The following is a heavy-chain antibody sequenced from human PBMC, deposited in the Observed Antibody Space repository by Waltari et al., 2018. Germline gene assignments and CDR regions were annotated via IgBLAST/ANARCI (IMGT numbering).Heavy chain of an antibody. Sequence: EVQLVESGGGLIQPGGSLRLSCAASGFTVSSNYMSWVRQAPGKGLELVSVIYSGGGSTNYADSVKGRFTISRDNSKNTLYLQMNSLRAEDTAVYYCARGRDGVVRYGMDVWGQGTTVTVSS. CDR2: IYSGGGST. CDR1: GFTVSSNY. D-gene: IGHD3-10*01. J-gene: IGHJ6*02. CDR3: ARGRDGVVRYGMDV. V-gene: IGHV3-53*01.